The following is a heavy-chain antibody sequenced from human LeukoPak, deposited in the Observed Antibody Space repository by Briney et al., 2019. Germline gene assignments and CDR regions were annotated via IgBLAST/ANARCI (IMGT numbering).Heavy chain of an antibody. D-gene: IGHD2-21*02. CDR3: ARRLHYFDY. V-gene: IGHV4-39*01. Sequence: PSETLSLTCTVSGGSISSTYDHWDWIRQPPGKGLEWLGSIRYSGTTYYNPSLKGRVTIFVDTSNNQFSLRLSSVTAADTAVYYCARRLHYFDYWGQGSLVTVSS. J-gene: IGHJ4*02. CDR2: IRYSGTT. CDR1: GGSISSTYDH.